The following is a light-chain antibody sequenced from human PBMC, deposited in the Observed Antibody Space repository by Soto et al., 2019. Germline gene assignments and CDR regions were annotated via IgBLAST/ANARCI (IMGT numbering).Light chain of an antibody. CDR3: QQCYMGWT. CDR1: QNIDTY. J-gene: IGKJ1*01. Sequence: DIQMTQSPSSLSASVGDRVTITRWLSQNIDTYLNWYQQKPGKAPKLLIYAASTLESGVPSRFSGTGSGTEFTFSITSLQPEDFGTYYCQQCYMGWTFGQGTKVDIK. V-gene: IGKV1-39*01. CDR2: AAS.